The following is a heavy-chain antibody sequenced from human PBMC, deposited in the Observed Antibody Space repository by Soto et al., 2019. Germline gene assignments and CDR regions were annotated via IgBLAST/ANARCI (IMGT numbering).Heavy chain of an antibody. D-gene: IGHD2-2*03. Sequence: SETLSLTCAVSGGSMISNMWWSWVRQPPGKGLEWIGEIYHSGRTNYNPSLKSRVTISVDKSKTQFSLRLSSVTAADTAMYYCARLNGYCISTNCHGYYGMDVWGQGTTVTVSS. CDR2: IYHSGRT. CDR1: GGSMISNMW. J-gene: IGHJ6*02. CDR3: ARLNGYCISTNCHGYYGMDV. V-gene: IGHV4-4*02.